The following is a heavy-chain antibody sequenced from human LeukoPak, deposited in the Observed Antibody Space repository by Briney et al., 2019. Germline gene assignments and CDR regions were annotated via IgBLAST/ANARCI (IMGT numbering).Heavy chain of an antibody. D-gene: IGHD1-26*01. V-gene: IGHV3-48*03. J-gene: IGHJ4*02. CDR1: GFTFGRYE. Sequence: PGGSLRLSCAASGFTFGRYEMNWVRQAPGKGLEWVSYISNSGSTIYYADSVKGRFTVSRDNAQNSLYLQMNSLRAEDTAAYYCARGGGSYPFFDYWGQGTLVTVSS. CDR2: ISNSGSTI. CDR3: ARGGGSYPFFDY.